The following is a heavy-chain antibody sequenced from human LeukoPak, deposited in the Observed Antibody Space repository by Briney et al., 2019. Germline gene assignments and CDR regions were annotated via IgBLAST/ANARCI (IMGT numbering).Heavy chain of an antibody. CDR3: ARAVKRGISLVRGDPDY. V-gene: IGHV1-18*01. CDR2: VSAYNGFT. J-gene: IGHJ4*02. D-gene: IGHD3-10*01. CDR1: GYTFGNYG. Sequence: ASVKVSCKTSGYTFGNYGIAWARRAPGQGLEYMGWVSAYNGFTDYAQKFHDRVTMTTDTSTSSGYMELRSLTSDDTAMYFCARAVKRGISLVRGDPDYWGQGTLVTVSS.